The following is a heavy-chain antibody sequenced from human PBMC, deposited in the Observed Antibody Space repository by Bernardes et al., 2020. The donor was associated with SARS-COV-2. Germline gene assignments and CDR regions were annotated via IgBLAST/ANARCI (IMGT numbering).Heavy chain of an antibody. D-gene: IGHD1-26*01. J-gene: IGHJ4*02. V-gene: IGHV4-31*01. CDR3: ARSLGQITGAKVGFDY. CDR1: GGSIRSVEDY. CDR2: IYYSGSA. Sequence: SETLSLTCTVSGGSIRSVEDYWSWIRQHPGKGLEWIGSIYYSGSADYNPSLKSPVTISVYTSKNQFSLNLNSVTAADTAVYFCARSLGQITGAKVGFDYWGQGTLVTVSS.